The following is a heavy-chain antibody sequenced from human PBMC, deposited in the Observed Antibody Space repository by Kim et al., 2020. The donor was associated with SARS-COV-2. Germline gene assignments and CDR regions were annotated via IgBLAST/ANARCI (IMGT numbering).Heavy chain of an antibody. CDR2: ITTSGTTI. CDR1: GFTLTNYE. Sequence: GGSLRLSCEASGFTLTNYEVHWVRQAPGGGLDWVSYITTSGTTIFYADSVKGRFTLSRDNAKNSLYLQMDSLRVEDTAVYYCARDRRKKNIVGRYLHGFGLWGQGTVV. V-gene: IGHV3-48*03. D-gene: IGHD1-26*01. J-gene: IGHJ3*01. CDR3: ARDRRKKNIVGRYLHGFGL.